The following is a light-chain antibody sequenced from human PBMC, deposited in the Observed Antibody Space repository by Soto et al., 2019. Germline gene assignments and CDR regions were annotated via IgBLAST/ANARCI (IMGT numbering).Light chain of an antibody. J-gene: IGKJ5*01. CDR2: GAS. CDR3: QQYDNWPIT. V-gene: IGKV3D-15*01. CDR1: QSVSSN. Sequence: EIVMTQSPATLSVSPGERATLSCRASQSVSSNLAWYQQKPGQDPRLLIYGASIRATAIPVRFGGSGSGTEFTLSISRLQSEDFAVYYCQQYDNWPITFGQGTRLEIK.